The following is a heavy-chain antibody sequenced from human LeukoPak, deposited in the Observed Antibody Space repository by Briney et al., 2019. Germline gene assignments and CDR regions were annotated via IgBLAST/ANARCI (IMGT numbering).Heavy chain of an antibody. CDR3: ARGGSGYSYGYDY. V-gene: IGHV4-59*01. D-gene: IGHD5-18*01. CDR1: GGSISSYY. J-gene: IGHJ4*02. CDR2: IYYSGST. Sequence: SETLSLTCTVSGGSISSYYWSWIRQPPGKGLEWIGYIYYSGSTNYNPSLKSRVTISVDTSKNQFSLKLSSVTAAGTAVYYCARGGSGYSYGYDYWGQGTLVTVSS.